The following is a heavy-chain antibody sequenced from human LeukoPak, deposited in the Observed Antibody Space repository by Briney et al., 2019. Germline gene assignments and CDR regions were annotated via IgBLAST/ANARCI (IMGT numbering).Heavy chain of an antibody. D-gene: IGHD5-12*01. CDR2: IYYSGST. CDR3: ARHLVATISFDY. Sequence: PSETLSLTCTVSGGSISSGGYYWSWIRQRPGKGLEWIGYIYYSGSTYYNPSLKSRVTISVDTSKNQFSLKLSSVTAADTAVYYCARHLVATISFDYWGQGTLVTVSS. J-gene: IGHJ4*02. CDR1: GGSISSGGYY. V-gene: IGHV4-31*03.